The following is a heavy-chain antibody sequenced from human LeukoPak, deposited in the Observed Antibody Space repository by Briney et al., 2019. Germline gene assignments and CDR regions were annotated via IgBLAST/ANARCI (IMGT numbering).Heavy chain of an antibody. J-gene: IGHJ4*02. Sequence: SETLSLTCTVSGGSISSGGYYWSRIRQHPGKGLEWIGYIYYSGSTYYNPSLKSRVTISVDTSKNQFSLKLSSVTAADTAVYYCVRSLSGSYYNWSFDYWGQGTLVTVSS. D-gene: IGHD3-10*01. CDR2: IYYSGST. V-gene: IGHV4-31*03. CDR3: VRSLSGSYYNWSFDY. CDR1: GGSISSGGYY.